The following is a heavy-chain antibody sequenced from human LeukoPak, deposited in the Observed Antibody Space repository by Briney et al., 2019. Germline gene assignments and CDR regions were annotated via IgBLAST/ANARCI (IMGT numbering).Heavy chain of an antibody. V-gene: IGHV3-23*01. CDR2: ISGSGGST. J-gene: IGHJ2*01. D-gene: IGHD6-13*01. Sequence: GGSLRLSCAASGFTFSSYAMSWVRQAPGKGLEWVSAISGSGGSTYYADSVEGRFTISRDNSKNTLYLQMNSLRAEDTAVYYCAKPGSSSWYGYFDLWGRGTLVTVSS. CDR1: GFTFSSYA. CDR3: AKPGSSSWYGYFDL.